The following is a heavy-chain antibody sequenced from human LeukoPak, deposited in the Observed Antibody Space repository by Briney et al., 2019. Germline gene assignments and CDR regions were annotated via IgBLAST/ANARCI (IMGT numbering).Heavy chain of an antibody. CDR2: IYTSGST. Sequence: SETLSLTCTVSGSSISSGSYYWSWIRQPAGKGLEWIGRIYTSGSTNYNPSLKSRVTISVDTSKNQFSLKLSSVTAADTAVYYCARDRGVGFGPYFDYWGQGTLVTVSS. V-gene: IGHV4-61*02. CDR1: GSSISSGSYY. J-gene: IGHJ4*02. CDR3: ARDRGVGFGPYFDY. D-gene: IGHD3-10*01.